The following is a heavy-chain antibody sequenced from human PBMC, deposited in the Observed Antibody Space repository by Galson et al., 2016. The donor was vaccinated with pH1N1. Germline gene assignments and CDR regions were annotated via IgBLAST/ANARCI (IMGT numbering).Heavy chain of an antibody. V-gene: IGHV3-7*01. CDR3: ATEDYYTSPY. Sequence: SLRLSCAASGFIFSDYWMSWVRQAPGKGLEWVAKINQDGSRKYYVDSMKGRCTISRDNAENSLSLQMNSLRVEDTALYYCATEDYYTSPYWGQGILVTVSS. D-gene: IGHD1-26*01. CDR2: INQDGSRK. CDR1: GFIFSDYW. J-gene: IGHJ4*02.